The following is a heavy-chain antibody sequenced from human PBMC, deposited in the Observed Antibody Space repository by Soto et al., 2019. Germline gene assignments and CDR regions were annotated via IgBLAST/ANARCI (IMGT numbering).Heavy chain of an antibody. Sequence: GGSLRLSCAASGFTFSDYYMSWIRQAPGKGLEWVSYISSSGSTIYYADSVKGRFTISRDNAKNSLYLQMNSLRAEDTAVYYCAREFKVAAAGDYYYGMDVWGQGTTVTVSS. CDR1: GFTFSDYY. V-gene: IGHV3-11*01. J-gene: IGHJ6*02. CDR3: AREFKVAAAGDYYYGMDV. CDR2: ISSSGSTI. D-gene: IGHD6-13*01.